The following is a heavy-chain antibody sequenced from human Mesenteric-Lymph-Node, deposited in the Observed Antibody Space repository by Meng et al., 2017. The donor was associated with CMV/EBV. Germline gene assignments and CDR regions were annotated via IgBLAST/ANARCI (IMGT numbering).Heavy chain of an antibody. CDR3: AKVAIAARSSLHYYYGMDV. J-gene: IGHJ6*02. CDR1: GFTFSSYG. CDR2: INWNSGSI. V-gene: IGHV3-9*01. D-gene: IGHD6-6*01. Sequence: GGSLRLSCAASGFTFSSYGMHWVRQAPGKGLEWVSGINWNSGSIGYADSVKGRFTIYRDNAKNSLYLEMNSLRAEDTALYYCAKVAIAARSSLHYYYGMDVWGQGTTVTVSS.